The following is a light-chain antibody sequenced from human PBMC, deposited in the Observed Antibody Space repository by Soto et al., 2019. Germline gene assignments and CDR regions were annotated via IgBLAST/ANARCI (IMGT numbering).Light chain of an antibody. Sequence: DSQMTQSPSTLSASVGDRVTITCRASQSISSWLAWYQQKPGKAPRLLIYDASSLKSGVPSRFSGSGSGTEFTLTISSLQPDDFATYDCQQYNTYSWTFGQGTKVEIK. CDR3: QQYNTYSWT. V-gene: IGKV1-5*01. CDR1: QSISSW. CDR2: DAS. J-gene: IGKJ1*01.